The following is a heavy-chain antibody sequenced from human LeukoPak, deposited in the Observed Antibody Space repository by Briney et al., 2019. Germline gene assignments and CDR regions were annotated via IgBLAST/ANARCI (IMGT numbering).Heavy chain of an antibody. D-gene: IGHD6-19*01. CDR2: INHSGST. V-gene: IGHV4-34*01. CDR1: GGSFSGYY. J-gene: IGHJ4*02. CDR3: ARAVTVAGSSDY. Sequence: PSETLSLTCAVYGGSFSGYYWSWIRQPPGKGLEWIGEINHSGSTNYYPSLKNRGTISADTSKNQFSLKLSSVTAADTAVYYCARAVTVAGSSDYWGQGTLVTVSS.